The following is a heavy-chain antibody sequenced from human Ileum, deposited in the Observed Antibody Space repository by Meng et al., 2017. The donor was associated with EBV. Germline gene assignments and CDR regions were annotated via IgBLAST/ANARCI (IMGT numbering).Heavy chain of an antibody. Sequence: QVQRVGSGGGVVEPGRSLRVSCEASGFSFDTFDMHWARQAPGKGLEWVAVISYDENIKFYADSVKGRFTISRDNSKNTLYLQLNSLRPDDTAFYYCTNLSFWGQGTLVTVSS. V-gene: IGHV3-30*18. J-gene: IGHJ4*01. CDR3: TNLSF. CDR1: GFSFDTFD. CDR2: ISYDENIK. D-gene: IGHD2/OR15-2a*01.